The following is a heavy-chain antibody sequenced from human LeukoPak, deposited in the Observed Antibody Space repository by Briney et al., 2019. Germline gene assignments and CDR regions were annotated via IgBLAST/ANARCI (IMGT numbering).Heavy chain of an antibody. CDR1: GGSISSGGYY. CDR3: ARVENDSSGRNIDY. CDR2: IYYSGST. J-gene: IGHJ4*02. D-gene: IGHD3-22*01. V-gene: IGHV4-31*03. Sequence: TPSDTLSLTCTVSGGSISSGGYYWSWIRQHPGKGLEWIGYIYYSGSTYYNPSLKSRVTISVDTSKNQFSLKLSSVTAADTAVYYCARVENDSSGRNIDYWGQGTLVTVSS.